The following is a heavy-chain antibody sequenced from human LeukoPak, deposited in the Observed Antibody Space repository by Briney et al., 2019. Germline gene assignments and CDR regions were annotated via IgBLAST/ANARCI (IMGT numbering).Heavy chain of an antibody. CDR1: VFPLSNPL. J-gene: IGHJ4*02. Sequence: GGSLRLSCAASVFPLSNPLMHWVRQVPGKGLVWVARIDTCGNTTQYADSVKGRFPISRDNPKNTLYLQMNSLRAEDTAVYYCARDSDGYNYWGQGTRVIVSS. CDR3: ARDSDGYNY. V-gene: IGHV3-74*01. CDR2: IDTCGNTT. D-gene: IGHD5-24*01.